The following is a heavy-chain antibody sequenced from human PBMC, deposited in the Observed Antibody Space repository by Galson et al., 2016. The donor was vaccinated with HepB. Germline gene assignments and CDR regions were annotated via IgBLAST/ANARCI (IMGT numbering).Heavy chain of an antibody. CDR3: ARVLFGSGSYWCLDV. D-gene: IGHD3-10*01. J-gene: IGHJ6*02. Sequence: SLRLSCAAPGFTFSRYEMNWVRQAPGKGLEWVSYISSSGTTIYYADSVKGRFTISRDNAKNSLYLQMNSLRDEDTAVYFCARVLFGSGSYWCLDVWGQGTTVTVSS. CDR1: GFTFSRYE. CDR2: ISSSGTTI. V-gene: IGHV3-48*03.